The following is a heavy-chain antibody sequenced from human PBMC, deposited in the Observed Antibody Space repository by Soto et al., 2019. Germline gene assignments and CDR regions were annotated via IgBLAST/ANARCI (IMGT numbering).Heavy chain of an antibody. J-gene: IGHJ4*02. CDR1: GSIFRGYG. CDR3: VRDGVGDTPFWGYLDY. Sequence: QAQLVESGGGVVQPGRSLRLSCAASGSIFRGYGMHWVRQAPGKGLEWVAVIRFDGSNINYADSVMGRFTISRDNSKNMLYLEMNSLRVEETAVYYCVRDGVGDTPFWGYLDYWGKGTLVTVSS. D-gene: IGHD2-21*01. CDR2: IRFDGSNI. V-gene: IGHV3-33*01.